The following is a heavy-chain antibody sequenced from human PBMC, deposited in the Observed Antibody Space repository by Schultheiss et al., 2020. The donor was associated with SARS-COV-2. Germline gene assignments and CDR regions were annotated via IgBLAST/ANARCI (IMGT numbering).Heavy chain of an antibody. Sequence: SETLSLTCTVSGGSVSSGSYYWSWIRQPPGKGLEWIGYIYYSGSTNYNPSLKSRVTISVDRSKNQFSLKLSSVTAADTALYYCAREQWGYALDVLGQGTTVTVSS. CDR3: AREQWGYALDV. V-gene: IGHV4-61*01. D-gene: IGHD1-26*01. CDR1: GGSVSSGSYY. CDR2: IYYSGST. J-gene: IGHJ6*02.